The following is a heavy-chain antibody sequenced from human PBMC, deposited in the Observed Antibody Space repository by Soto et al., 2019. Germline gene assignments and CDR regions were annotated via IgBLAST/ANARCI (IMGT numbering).Heavy chain of an antibody. CDR1: GFTFSSYA. D-gene: IGHD3-9*01. CDR3: AKKNILTGTILGHFDY. Sequence: EVQLLESGGGLVQPGGSLRLSCAASGFTFSSYAMSWVRQAPGKGLEWVSAISGSGGSTYYADSVKGRFTISRDNSKNTLYLQMNSLRAEDTAVYYCAKKNILTGTILGHFDYWGQGTLVTVSS. V-gene: IGHV3-23*01. J-gene: IGHJ4*02. CDR2: ISGSGGST.